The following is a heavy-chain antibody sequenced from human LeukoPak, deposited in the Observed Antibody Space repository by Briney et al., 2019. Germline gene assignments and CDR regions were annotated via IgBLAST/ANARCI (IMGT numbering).Heavy chain of an antibody. D-gene: IGHD3-22*01. J-gene: IGHJ4*02. Sequence: ASVKVSCKASGYTFTSYYIHWVRQAPGQGPEWMGIIYPSGGSTTYAQKFQGRVTMTRDMSTSTAYMELRSLRSDDTAVYYCARSSSSGYWADYWGQGTLVTVSS. V-gene: IGHV1-46*01. CDR1: GYTFTSYY. CDR3: ARSSSSGYWADY. CDR2: IYPSGGST.